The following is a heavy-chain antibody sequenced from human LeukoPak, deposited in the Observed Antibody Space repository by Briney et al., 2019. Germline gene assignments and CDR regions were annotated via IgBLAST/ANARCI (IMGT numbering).Heavy chain of an antibody. V-gene: IGHV3-21*01. CDR1: GFTFSSYS. CDR2: ISSSSIYV. D-gene: IGHD6-13*01. J-gene: IGHJ4*02. CDR3: ARVTAAAGPDY. Sequence: GGSLRLSCAASGFTFSSYSMNWVRQTPRKGLEWVSSISSSSIYVYYADSGKGRFTISRDNAKNSLYLQMNSLRADDTAVYYCARVTAAAGPDYWGQGTLVTVSS.